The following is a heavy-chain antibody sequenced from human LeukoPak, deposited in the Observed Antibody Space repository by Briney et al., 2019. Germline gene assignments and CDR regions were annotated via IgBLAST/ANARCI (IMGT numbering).Heavy chain of an antibody. CDR3: ARGLSSSGWYTSVY. J-gene: IGHJ4*02. D-gene: IGHD6-19*01. CDR2: INHSGST. V-gene: IGHV4-34*01. CDR1: GGSFSGYY. Sequence: PSETLSLTCAVYGGSFSGYYWSWIRQPPGKGLEWIGEINHSGSTNYNPSLKSRVTISVDTSKNQFSLKLSSVTAADTAVYYCARGLSSSGWYTSVYWGQGTLATVSS.